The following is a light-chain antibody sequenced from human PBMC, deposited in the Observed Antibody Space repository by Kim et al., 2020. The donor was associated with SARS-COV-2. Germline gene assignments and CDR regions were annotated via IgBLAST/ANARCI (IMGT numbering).Light chain of an antibody. CDR2: DAS. J-gene: IGKJ4*01. CDR1: QSVTSY. V-gene: IGKV3-11*01. Sequence: EIVLTQSPATLSLSPGERATLSCRASQSVTSYLVWFQHKPGQAPRLLIYDASNRATGIPARFSGSGSGTDFTLTISSLEPEDFAVYYCQQRSKWPLTVGGGTKVDIK. CDR3: QQRSKWPLT.